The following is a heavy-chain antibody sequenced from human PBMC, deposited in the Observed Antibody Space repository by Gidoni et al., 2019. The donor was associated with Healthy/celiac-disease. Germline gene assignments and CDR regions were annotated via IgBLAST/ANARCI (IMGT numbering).Heavy chain of an antibody. Sequence: EVQLVESGGGLVQPGRSLRLSCAASGFTFDVYAMHWVRQAPGKGLEWGSVMRWNSGSIGYADSVKGRFTISRDNAKNSLYLQMNSLRAEDTALYYCAKEGSGYFDYWGQGTLVTVSS. J-gene: IGHJ4*02. CDR2: MRWNSGSI. V-gene: IGHV3-9*01. D-gene: IGHD3-10*01. CDR3: AKEGSGYFDY. CDR1: GFTFDVYA.